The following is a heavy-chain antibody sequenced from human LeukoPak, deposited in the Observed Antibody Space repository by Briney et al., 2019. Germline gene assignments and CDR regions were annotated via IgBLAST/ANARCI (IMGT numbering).Heavy chain of an antibody. J-gene: IGHJ4*02. D-gene: IGHD6-19*01. CDR2: LSGSGATT. V-gene: IGHV3-23*01. CDR1: GFTFTNYA. CDR3: ANGKSEYSSGWPRGTI. Sequence: AGGSLRLSCAASGFTFTNYAMIWVRQAPGKGLEWVSGLSGSGATTYYADSVKGRFTISRDNSKKTLYLQMNSLRVEDTAVYFCANGKSEYSSGWPRGTIWGQGTLVSVSS.